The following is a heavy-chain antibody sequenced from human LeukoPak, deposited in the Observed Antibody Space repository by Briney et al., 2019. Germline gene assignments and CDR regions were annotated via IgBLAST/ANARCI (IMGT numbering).Heavy chain of an antibody. Sequence: PGGSLRLSCAASGFMFSSNWMSWVRLAPGKGLGWVSYISRDLTTIYYAGSVKGRFTVSRDNAKNSLYLQMNSLRDEDTAVYYCARDGRFGYGMDVWGQGTTVTVPS. J-gene: IGHJ6*02. CDR2: ISRDLTTI. V-gene: IGHV3-48*02. CDR1: GFMFSSNW. CDR3: ARDGRFGYGMDV. D-gene: IGHD3-10*01.